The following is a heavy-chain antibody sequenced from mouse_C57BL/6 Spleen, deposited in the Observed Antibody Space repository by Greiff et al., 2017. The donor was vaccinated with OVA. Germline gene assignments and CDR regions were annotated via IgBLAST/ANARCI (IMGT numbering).Heavy chain of an antibody. CDR1: GYTFTSYW. CDR2: IDPSDSET. J-gene: IGHJ3*01. CDR3: ARGGDGNSFAY. Sequence: VQLQQPGAELVRPGSSVKLSCKASGYTFTSYWMHWVKQRPIQGLEWIGDIDPSDSETHYNQKFKDKATLTVDKSSSTAYMQLSSLTSEDAAVYYCARGGDGNSFAYWGQGTLVTVSA. D-gene: IGHD2-1*01. V-gene: IGHV1-52*01.